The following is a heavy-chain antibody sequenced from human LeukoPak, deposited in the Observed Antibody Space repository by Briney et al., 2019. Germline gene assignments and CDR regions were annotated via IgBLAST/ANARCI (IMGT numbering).Heavy chain of an antibody. CDR1: GFTFSSYA. J-gene: IGHJ4*02. V-gene: IGHV3-30-3*01. CDR2: ISYDGSNK. D-gene: IGHD2-15*01. CDR3: AKGWDIVVVVAAFDY. Sequence: PGGSLRLSCAASGFTFSSYAMHWVRQAPGKGLEWVAVISYDGSNKYYADSVKGRFTISRDNSKNTLYLQMNSLRAEDTAVYYCAKGWDIVVVVAAFDYWGQGTLVTVSS.